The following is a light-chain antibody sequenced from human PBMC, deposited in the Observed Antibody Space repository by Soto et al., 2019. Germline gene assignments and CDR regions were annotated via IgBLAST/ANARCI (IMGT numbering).Light chain of an antibody. CDR1: QSINSW. V-gene: IGKV1-5*03. CDR2: KAS. CDR3: QQYSSYFFT. Sequence: DIQMTQSPSTLSASVGDRVTITCRASQSINSWLAWYQQKPGKAPKLLIYKASTLESGVPSRFSGSGSGTEFTLTISSLQPDDFATYYCQQYSSYFFTFGPGTKVDIK. J-gene: IGKJ3*01.